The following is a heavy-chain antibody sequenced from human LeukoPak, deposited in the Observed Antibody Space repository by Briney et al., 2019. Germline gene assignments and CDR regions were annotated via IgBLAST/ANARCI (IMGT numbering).Heavy chain of an antibody. V-gene: IGHV4-39*07. J-gene: IGHJ5*02. CDR1: GGSISSSSYY. CDR2: IYYSGST. Sequence: PSETLSLTCTVSGGSISSSSYYWGWIRQPPGKGLEWIGSIYYSGSTNYNPSLKSRVTISVDTSKNQFSLKLSSVTAADTAVYYCARLGGYSSSWYKFGWFDPWGQGTLVTVSS. D-gene: IGHD6-13*01. CDR3: ARLGGYSSSWYKFGWFDP.